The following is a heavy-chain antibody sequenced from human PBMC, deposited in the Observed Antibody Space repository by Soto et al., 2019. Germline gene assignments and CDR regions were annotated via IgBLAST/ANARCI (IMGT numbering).Heavy chain of an antibody. CDR1: GFTVSYYY. D-gene: IGHD6-19*01. V-gene: IGHV3-11*06. CDR2: ISSSSSYT. J-gene: IGHJ4*02. Sequence: PGGSLRVSCAASGFTVSYYYMSWIRQSPGKGLEWVSYISSSSSYTNYADSVKGRFTISRDNAKNSLYLQMNSLRAEDTAVYYCARAGQWLVDRFDYWGQGTLVTLSS. CDR3: ARAGQWLVDRFDY.